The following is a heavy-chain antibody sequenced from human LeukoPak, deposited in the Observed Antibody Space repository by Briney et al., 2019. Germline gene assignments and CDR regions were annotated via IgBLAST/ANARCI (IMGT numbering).Heavy chain of an antibody. CDR2: INSDGSVT. CDR3: ARVGARALDY. Sequence: PGGSLRLSCAASGFTFTTYWMHWVRQAPGKGLVWVSRINSDGSVTTYADSVKGRFTISRDNAKNTLYLQMNSLRAEDTAVYYCARVGARALDYWGQGTLVTVSS. D-gene: IGHD1-26*01. J-gene: IGHJ4*02. CDR1: GFTFTTYW. V-gene: IGHV3-74*01.